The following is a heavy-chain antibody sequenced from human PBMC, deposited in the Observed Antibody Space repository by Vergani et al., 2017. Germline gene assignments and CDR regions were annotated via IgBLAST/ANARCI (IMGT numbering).Heavy chain of an antibody. CDR3: VKEKIDLGSYFFDS. D-gene: IGHD2/OR15-2a*01. CDR1: GFTFSNSA. J-gene: IGHJ4*01. Sequence: EVHLLESGGVLVQSGGSLRLSCAASGFTFSNSAVSRVRQAPGRGLAWVSSISGPGLRTYYSDSVKGRFSISRDNSKNTVFLQMHSLRAEDTAIYYCVKEKIDLGSYFFDSWGHGILGTVSS. V-gene: IGHV3-23*01. CDR2: ISGPGLRT.